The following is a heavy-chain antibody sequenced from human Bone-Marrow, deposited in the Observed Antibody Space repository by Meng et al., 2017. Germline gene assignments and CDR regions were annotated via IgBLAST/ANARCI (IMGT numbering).Heavy chain of an antibody. V-gene: IGHV3-30*01. CDR3: AKTYGSGSYYPHYYYGMDV. CDR2: ISYDGSNK. Sequence: GESLKISCAASGFTFSSYAMHWVRQAPGKGLEWVAVISYDGSNKYYADSVKGRFTISRDNSKNTLYLQMNSLRAEDTAVYYCAKTYGSGSYYPHYYYGMDVWGQGTTVTVSS. CDR1: GFTFSSYA. J-gene: IGHJ6*02. D-gene: IGHD3-10*01.